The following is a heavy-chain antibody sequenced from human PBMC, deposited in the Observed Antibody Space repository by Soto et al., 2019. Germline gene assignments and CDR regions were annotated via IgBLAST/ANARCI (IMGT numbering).Heavy chain of an antibody. D-gene: IGHD3-22*01. Sequence: GGSLRLSCAASVFTFSSYAMSWVRQAPGKGLEWVSAISGSGGSTYYADSVKGRFTISRDNSKNTLYLQMNSLRAEDTAVYYCAKEGGYYDSSGYYYTYYYGMDVWGQGTTVTVSS. V-gene: IGHV3-23*01. CDR1: VFTFSSYA. CDR2: ISGSGGST. CDR3: AKEGGYYDSSGYYYTYYYGMDV. J-gene: IGHJ6*02.